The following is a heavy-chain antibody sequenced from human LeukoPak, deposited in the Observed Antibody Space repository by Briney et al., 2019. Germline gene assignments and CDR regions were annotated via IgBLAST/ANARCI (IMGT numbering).Heavy chain of an antibody. CDR3: ARDVGDLPLGG. D-gene: IGHD3-10*01. CDR2: ISGSGGST. V-gene: IGHV3-23*01. Sequence: TGGSLRLSCAASGFTFSSYGMSWVRQAPGKGLEWVSTISGSGGSTYYADSVKGRFTISRDNSKNTLYLQMNSLRAEDTAVYYCARDVGDLPLGGWGQGTLVTVSS. CDR1: GFTFSSYG. J-gene: IGHJ4*02.